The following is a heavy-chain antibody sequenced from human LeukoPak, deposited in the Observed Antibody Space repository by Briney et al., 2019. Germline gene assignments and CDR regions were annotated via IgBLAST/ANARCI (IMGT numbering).Heavy chain of an antibody. J-gene: IGHJ4*02. CDR1: GFTFSSYW. V-gene: IGHV3-7*01. D-gene: IGHD5-12*01. Sequence: GGSLRLSGAAAGFTFSSYWMSWVRQAPGKGLEWVANIKQDGSEKYYVDSVKGRFTISRDNAKNSLYLQMNSLRAEDTAVYYCARDRGLRHPLDYFDYWGQGTLVTVSS. CDR3: ARDRGLRHPLDYFDY. CDR2: IKQDGSEK.